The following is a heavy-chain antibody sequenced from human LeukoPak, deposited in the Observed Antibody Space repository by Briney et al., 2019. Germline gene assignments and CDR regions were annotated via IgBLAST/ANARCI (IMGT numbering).Heavy chain of an antibody. J-gene: IGHJ4*02. CDR2: IKQDGSEK. Sequence: GGSLRLSCAASGFIFSSHWMSWVRQAPGKGLEWVANIKQDGSEKNYVDSVKGRFIISRDNAKNSPYLQMNSLSVEDTAVYYCATVGGYVDYYDSSGYYPLDNWGQGTLVTVSS. V-gene: IGHV3-7*01. CDR3: ATVGGYVDYYDSSGYYPLDN. CDR1: GFIFSSHW. D-gene: IGHD3-22*01.